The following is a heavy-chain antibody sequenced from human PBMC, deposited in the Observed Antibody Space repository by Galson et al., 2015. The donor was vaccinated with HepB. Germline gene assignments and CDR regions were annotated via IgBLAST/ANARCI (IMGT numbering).Heavy chain of an antibody. Sequence: SVKVSCKASGYTFTSYGISWVRQAPGQGLEWMGWISAYNGNTNYAQKLQGRVTMTTDTSTSTAYMELRSLRSDDTAVYYCARVDCSGGSCYSDYYYGMDVWGQGTTVTVSS. V-gene: IGHV1-18*01. J-gene: IGHJ6*02. CDR1: GYTFTSYG. D-gene: IGHD2-15*01. CDR2: ISAYNGNT. CDR3: ARVDCSGGSCYSDYYYGMDV.